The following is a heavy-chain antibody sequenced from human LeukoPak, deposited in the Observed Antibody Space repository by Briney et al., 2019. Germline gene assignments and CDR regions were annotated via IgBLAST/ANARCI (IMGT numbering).Heavy chain of an antibody. V-gene: IGHV4-34*01. CDR2: INHSGST. CDR3: ARLGGSGWFDS. CDR1: GGSFSGYY. J-gene: IGHJ5*01. Sequence: SEALSLTCAVYGGSFSGYYWSWIRQPPGKGLEWIGEINHSGSTNYNPSLKSRVTISVDTSKNQFSLKLSSVTAADTAVYYCARLGGSGWFDSWGRGMLVTVSS. D-gene: IGHD6-19*01.